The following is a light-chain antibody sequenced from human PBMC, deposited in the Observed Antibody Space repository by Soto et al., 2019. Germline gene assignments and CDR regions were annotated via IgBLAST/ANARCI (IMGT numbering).Light chain of an antibody. Sequence: SYVLTQPPSVSVAPGQTAIITCGGNNIGGKSVHWYQQKSRQAPVLVLYEDTGRPSGIPERFSGSNSGNTATLTISSVEGGDEADYYCQVWDRDTDHGVFGGGTKLTVL. CDR3: QVWDRDTDHGV. V-gene: IGLV3-21*02. J-gene: IGLJ3*02. CDR1: NIGGKS. CDR2: EDT.